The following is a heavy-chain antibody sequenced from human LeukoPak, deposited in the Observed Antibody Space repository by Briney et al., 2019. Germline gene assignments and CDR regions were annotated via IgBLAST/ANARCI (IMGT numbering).Heavy chain of an antibody. J-gene: IGHJ4*02. Sequence: GRSLRLSCAASGFTFSDFYMSWIRQAPGKGLEWVSYISSTSGSTKYYADSVKGRFTISRDNAKNSLYLQMNSLRAEDTAVYYCARGGGGSSFVYWGQGTLVTVSS. CDR3: ARGGGGSSFVY. V-gene: IGHV3-11*01. CDR1: GFTFSDFY. CDR2: ISSTSGSTK. D-gene: IGHD3-16*01.